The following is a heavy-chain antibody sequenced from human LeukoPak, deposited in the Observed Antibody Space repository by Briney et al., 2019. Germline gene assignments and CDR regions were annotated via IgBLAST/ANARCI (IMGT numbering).Heavy chain of an antibody. V-gene: IGHV3-7*01. CDR3: ARAFDTSWDYYYMDV. D-gene: IGHD2-2*01. Sequence: GGSLRLSCAASGFTFSSYWMNWVRQAPGKGLKWVANINHDGSQKYYVDSVKGRFTISRDNAKNSLFLQMNSLRAEDTAVYYCARAFDTSWDYYYMDVWGKGATVTVSS. CDR1: GFTFSSYW. J-gene: IGHJ6*03. CDR2: INHDGSQK.